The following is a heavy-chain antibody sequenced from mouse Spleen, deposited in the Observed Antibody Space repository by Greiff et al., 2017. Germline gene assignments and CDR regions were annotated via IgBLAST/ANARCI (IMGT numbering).Heavy chain of an antibody. D-gene: IGHD1-1*01. Sequence: VQLQQSGPELVKPGASVKMSCKASGYTFTDYNMHWVKQSHGKSLEWIGYINPNNGGTSYNQKFKGKATLTVNKSSSTAYMELRSLTSEDSAVYYCAREGSYYYGSSYEYFDVWGAGTTVTVSS. CDR2: INPNNGGT. CDR3: AREGSYYYGSSYEYFDV. J-gene: IGHJ1*01. V-gene: IGHV1-22*01. CDR1: GYTFTDYN.